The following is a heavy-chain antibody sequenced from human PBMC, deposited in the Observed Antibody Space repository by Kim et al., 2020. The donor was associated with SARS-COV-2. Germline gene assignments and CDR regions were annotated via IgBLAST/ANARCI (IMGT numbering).Heavy chain of an antibody. CDR3: ARVFWSGYYDY. CDR2: ISTSVSTI. D-gene: IGHD3-3*01. V-gene: IGHV3-11*01. Sequence: GGSLRLSCAASGFIFSDYYMSWIRQAPGKGLKWVSYISTSVSTIYYADSVKGRFTISRDNAKNSLYLQMNSLRGEDTAVYYCARVFWSGYYDYWGQGTLVTVSS. J-gene: IGHJ4*02. CDR1: GFIFSDYY.